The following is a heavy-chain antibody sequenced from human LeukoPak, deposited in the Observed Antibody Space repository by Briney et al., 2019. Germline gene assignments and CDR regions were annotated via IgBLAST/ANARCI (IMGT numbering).Heavy chain of an antibody. CDR2: ISGYNGNT. Sequence: ASVKVSCKASGYTFTKYGTSWVRQAPGQGLEWMGWISGYNGNTNYAQKVQGRVTMTTDTSTTTAYMELRSLRSDDTGVYYCARDKSGYSGSYYDFWGQGTLVTVSS. CDR3: ARDKSGYSGSYYDF. CDR1: GYTFTKYG. J-gene: IGHJ4*02. D-gene: IGHD1-26*01. V-gene: IGHV1-18*01.